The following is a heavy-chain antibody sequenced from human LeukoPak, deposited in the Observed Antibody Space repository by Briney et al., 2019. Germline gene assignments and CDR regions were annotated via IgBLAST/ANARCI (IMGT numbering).Heavy chain of an antibody. CDR2: IRYDGSNK. V-gene: IGHV3-30*02. D-gene: IGHD3-3*01. Sequence: PGRSLRLSCAASGFTFSSYGMHWVRQAPGKGLEWVAFIRYDGSNKYYADSVKGRFTISRDNSKNTLYLQMNSLRAEDTAVYYCAKGVEVFFDYWGQGTLVTVSS. J-gene: IGHJ4*02. CDR1: GFTFSSYG. CDR3: AKGVEVFFDY.